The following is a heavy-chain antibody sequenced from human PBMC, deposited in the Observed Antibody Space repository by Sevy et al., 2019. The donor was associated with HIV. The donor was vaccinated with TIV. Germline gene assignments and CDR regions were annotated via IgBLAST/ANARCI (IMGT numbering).Heavy chain of an antibody. V-gene: IGHV4-59*12. Sequence: SETLSLTCSVSGDSINNYYWSWIRRPPGKGLEWIGYTSYSGTTNYSPSLKSRVDISVDTSRHHFSLKMNSVTAAETAVEYYAGLRWDVVDAPGATPGCYFDSWGQGILVTVSS. D-gene: IGHD2-2*02. J-gene: IGHJ4*02. CDR1: GDSINNYY. CDR3: AGLRWDVVDAPGATPGCYFDS. CDR2: TSYSGTT.